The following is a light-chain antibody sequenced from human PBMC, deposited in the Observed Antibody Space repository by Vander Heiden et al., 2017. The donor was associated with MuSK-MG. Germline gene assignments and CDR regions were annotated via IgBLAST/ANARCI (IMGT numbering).Light chain of an antibody. V-gene: IGKV4-1*01. Sequence: DIVMTQSPDSLAVSLGERATINCKSSQSVLYSSNNKNYLAWYQQKPGQPPKLLIYWASTRESGVPDRFSGSGSGTDFTLTISSLQAEDVAVYYCQQYYSTPPSFTFGGGTKVEIK. J-gene: IGKJ4*01. CDR1: QSVLYSSNNKNY. CDR3: QQYYSTPPSFT. CDR2: WAS.